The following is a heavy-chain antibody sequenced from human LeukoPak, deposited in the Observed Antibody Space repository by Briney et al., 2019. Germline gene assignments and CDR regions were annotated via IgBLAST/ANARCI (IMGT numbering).Heavy chain of an antibody. D-gene: IGHD2-8*02. CDR3: GRTQEVFGGGGLCYEYC. J-gene: IGHJ4*02. Sequence: ASVKVSCKASGYTFSNYGISWVRQAPGQGLEWMGWISAYNGNTNYAQKVQGRVTMTTDTFTSTAYMELRSLRSADTAVYYCGRTQEVFGGGGLCYEYCGGRGPLVPVPS. V-gene: IGHV1-18*01. CDR1: GYTFSNYG. CDR2: ISAYNGNT.